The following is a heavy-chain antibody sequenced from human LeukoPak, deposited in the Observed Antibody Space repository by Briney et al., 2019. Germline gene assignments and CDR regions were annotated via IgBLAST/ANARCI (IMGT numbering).Heavy chain of an antibody. CDR2: ISANNGDI. D-gene: IGHD5-24*01. J-gene: IGHJ4*02. Sequence: ASVKVSCKASGYTFSSSGFSWVRQAPGQGLEWMGWISANNGDIHPAQKFQGRVTMTTDTSTTTAYMELRSLRSDDTAVHYCVKDYNYVIDCWGQGTLVTVSS. V-gene: IGHV1-18*01. CDR3: VKDYNYVIDC. CDR1: GYTFSSSG.